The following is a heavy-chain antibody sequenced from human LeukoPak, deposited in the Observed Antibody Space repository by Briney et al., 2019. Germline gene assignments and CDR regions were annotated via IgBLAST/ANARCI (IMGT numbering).Heavy chain of an antibody. CDR3: ARVPRGGYCSGGSCYESYYFDY. CDR1: GYTFTSYG. Sequence: ASVKVSCKASGYTFTSYGISWVRQAPGQGLEWMGWISAYNGNTNYAQKLQGRVTMTTDTSTSTAYMELRSLRSDDTAVYYCARVPRGGYCSGGSCYESYYFDYWGQGTLVTVSS. D-gene: IGHD2-15*01. V-gene: IGHV1-18*01. J-gene: IGHJ4*02. CDR2: ISAYNGNT.